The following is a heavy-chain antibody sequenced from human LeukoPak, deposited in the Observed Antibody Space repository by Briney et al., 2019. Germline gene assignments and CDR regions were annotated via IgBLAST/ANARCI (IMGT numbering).Heavy chain of an antibody. D-gene: IGHD2-2*02. J-gene: IGHJ4*02. Sequence: GGSLRLSCAASGFTFSSYAMSRVRQAPGKGLEWVSGISGSGDSTYYADSVKGRFTTSRDNSKNTLYLQMSSLRAEDTAVYYCAKIIVVLPSTISNPYYFDYWGQGTLVTVSS. V-gene: IGHV3-23*01. CDR1: GFTFSSYA. CDR2: ISGSGDST. CDR3: AKIIVVLPSTISNPYYFDY.